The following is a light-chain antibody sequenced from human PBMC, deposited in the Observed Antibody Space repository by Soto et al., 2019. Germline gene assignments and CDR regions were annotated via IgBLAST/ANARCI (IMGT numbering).Light chain of an antibody. J-gene: IGKJ2*01. Sequence: DIQMTQSPSSLSASVGDRVTITCRASQGIGNDLGWFQQKPGQAPKRLIYAASILESGVPSRFSGSGSVTEFTLTISSLQPEDCATYFCLQHNGYPHSFGQGTKLESK. CDR1: QGIGND. CDR2: AAS. CDR3: LQHNGYPHS. V-gene: IGKV1-17*01.